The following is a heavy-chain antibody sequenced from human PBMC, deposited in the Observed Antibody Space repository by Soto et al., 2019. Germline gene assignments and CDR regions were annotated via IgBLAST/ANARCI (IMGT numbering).Heavy chain of an antibody. J-gene: IGHJ6*04. Sequence: ASVKVSCKASGYTFTSYGISWVRQAPGQGLEWMGWISAYNGNTNYAQKLQGRVTMTTDTSTSTAYMELRSLRSDDTAVYYCAREGIFGVVIYYYYGMDVWGEGTTVTVSS. CDR1: GYTFTSYG. D-gene: IGHD3-3*01. V-gene: IGHV1-18*01. CDR2: ISAYNGNT. CDR3: AREGIFGVVIYYYYGMDV.